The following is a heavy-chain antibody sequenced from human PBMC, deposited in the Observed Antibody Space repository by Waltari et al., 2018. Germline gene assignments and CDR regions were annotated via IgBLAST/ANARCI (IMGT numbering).Heavy chain of an antibody. D-gene: IGHD6-19*01. CDR3: TSLSSGPFGY. J-gene: IGHJ4*02. CDR1: GFTFSASV. V-gene: IGHV3-73*01. Sequence: EVQLVESGGGLVHPGGSLKLSCAASGFTFSASVMHWVRQASGKGREWVGRIRGKPYKYATAHAASVKGRFAISRDDSKNTTYLQMNNLKTEDTAVYYCTSLSSGPFGYWGQGTLVTVSS. CDR2: IRGKPYKYAT.